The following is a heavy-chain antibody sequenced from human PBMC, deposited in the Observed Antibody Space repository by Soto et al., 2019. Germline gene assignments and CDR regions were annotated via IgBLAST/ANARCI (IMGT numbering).Heavy chain of an antibody. Sequence: EVQLVESGGGLVQPGRSLRLSCAASGFIFEDYAMHWVRQAPGKGLEWVSSITWNSDSLAYPGSVKGRFTISRDNAKISLYLEMDSLRPEDTALYYCTKSRGVAGRPLDDWGQGTLVTVSS. D-gene: IGHD6-13*01. J-gene: IGHJ4*02. CDR1: GFIFEDYA. CDR2: ITWNSDSL. CDR3: TKSRGVAGRPLDD. V-gene: IGHV3-9*01.